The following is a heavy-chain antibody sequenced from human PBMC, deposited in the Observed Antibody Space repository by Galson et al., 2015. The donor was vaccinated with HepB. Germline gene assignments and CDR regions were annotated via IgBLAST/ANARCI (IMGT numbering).Heavy chain of an antibody. CDR1: GYTFTSYG. Sequence: SVKVSCKASGYTFTSYGISWVRQAPGQGLEWMGWISAYNGNTNYAQKLQGRVTMTTDTSTSTAYMELRSLRSDDTAVYYCARDRDGYNFDYFDYWGQGTLVTVSS. D-gene: IGHD5-24*01. V-gene: IGHV1-18*01. J-gene: IGHJ4*02. CDR2: ISAYNGNT. CDR3: ARDRDGYNFDYFDY.